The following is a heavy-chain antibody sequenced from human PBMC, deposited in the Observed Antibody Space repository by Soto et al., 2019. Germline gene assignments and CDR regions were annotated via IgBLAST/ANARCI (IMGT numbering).Heavy chain of an antibody. D-gene: IGHD1-20*01. V-gene: IGHV4-39*01. CDR2: SYYSGTS. Sequence: SEPLSLTCTVSGGSIRVQSYYWTWIRQTPGKGLEWVGSSYYSGTSYFNPALKGRVTISVDTSTNQFSLRLTSVTAADTAVYYCTRRYNWNDYYFDPWGQGTLVTGSS. CDR1: GGSIRVQSYY. J-gene: IGHJ5*02. CDR3: TRRYNWNDYYFDP.